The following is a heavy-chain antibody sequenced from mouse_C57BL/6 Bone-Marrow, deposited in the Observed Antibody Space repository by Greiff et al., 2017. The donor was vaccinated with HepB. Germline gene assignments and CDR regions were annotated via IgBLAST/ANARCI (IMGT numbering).Heavy chain of an antibody. CDR1: GFNIKDDY. D-gene: IGHD1-1*01. Sequence: VQLQQSGAELVRPGASVKLSCTASGFNIKDDYMHWVKQRPEQGLEWIGWIDPENGDTEYASKFQGNATITADTSSNTAYLQLSSLTSEDTAVYYCTTLYGFDYWGQGTTLTVSS. CDR2: IDPENGDT. CDR3: TTLYGFDY. V-gene: IGHV14-4*01. J-gene: IGHJ2*01.